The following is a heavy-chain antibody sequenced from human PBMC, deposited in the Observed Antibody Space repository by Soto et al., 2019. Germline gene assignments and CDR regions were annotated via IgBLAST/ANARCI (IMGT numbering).Heavy chain of an antibody. CDR3: AKGTGTYVGGYFDL. D-gene: IGHD3-10*02. CDR1: GFTFSSYG. V-gene: IGHV3-30*18. Sequence: QVQLVESGGGVVQPGRSLRLSCAASGFTFSSYGMHWVRQAPGKGLEWVAVISYDGSNKYYADSVKSRFTISRDNSKNTLYLQMNSLRAEDTAVYYCAKGTGTYVGGYFDLWGRGTLVTVSS. J-gene: IGHJ2*01. CDR2: ISYDGSNK.